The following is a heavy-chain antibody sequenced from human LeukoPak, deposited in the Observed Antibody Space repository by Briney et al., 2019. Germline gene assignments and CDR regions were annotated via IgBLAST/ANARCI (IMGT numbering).Heavy chain of an antibody. J-gene: IGHJ6*03. D-gene: IGHD3-10*01. CDR3: ARLTQVRGVHNDYYYYYMDV. Sequence: SETLSLTCAVYGAFFSGYYWSWIRQPPGKGLEWLGEINHSGSTTYNPSLKSRVTISVDTSKNQFSLKLSSVTAADTAVYYCARLTQVRGVHNDYYYYYMDVWGKGTTVTVSS. V-gene: IGHV4-34*01. CDR1: GAFFSGYY. CDR2: INHSGST.